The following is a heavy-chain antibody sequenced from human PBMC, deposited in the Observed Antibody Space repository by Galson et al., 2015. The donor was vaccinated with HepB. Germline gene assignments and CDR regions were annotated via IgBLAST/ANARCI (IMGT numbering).Heavy chain of an antibody. CDR3: ARGSANPTGSFHFDY. CDR1: GSSVSGNY. Sequence: SLRLSCAVSGSSVSGNYMNWVRQAPGKGLEWVSAIFIGGDTYFADSVRGRFTVSRDISKNTVYLQMNSLRAEDTAAYYCARGSANPTGSFHFDYWGPGTLVTVSP. J-gene: IGHJ4*02. CDR2: IFIGGDT. D-gene: IGHD1-14*01. V-gene: IGHV3-53*01.